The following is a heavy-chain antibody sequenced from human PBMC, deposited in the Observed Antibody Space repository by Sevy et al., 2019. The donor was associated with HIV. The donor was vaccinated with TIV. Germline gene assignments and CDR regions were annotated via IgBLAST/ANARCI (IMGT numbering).Heavy chain of an antibody. CDR1: GFTFSSYG. CDR3: ARDGGESFGGVINYYFDY. Sequence: GGSLRLSCAASGFTFSSYGMHWVRQAPGKGLEWVAVIWYDGSNKYYADSVKGRFTISRDNSKNTLYLQMNSLRAEDTAVYYCARDGGESFGGVINYYFDYWGQGTLVTVSS. V-gene: IGHV3-33*01. J-gene: IGHJ4*02. CDR2: IWYDGSNK. D-gene: IGHD3-3*01.